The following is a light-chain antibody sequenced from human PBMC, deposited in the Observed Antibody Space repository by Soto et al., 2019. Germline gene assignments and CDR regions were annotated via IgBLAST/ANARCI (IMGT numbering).Light chain of an antibody. CDR1: QRISNN. CDR2: GVY. V-gene: IGKV3-15*01. J-gene: IGKJ2*02. CDR3: QQYNEWPGCT. Sequence: DIVMTQSPATLSVSPGERATLSCRASQRISNNLAWYQQKPGQAPRLLIYGVYSRATGVPARFSGSGSGTEFTLTISSLQSEDFAVYYCQQYNEWPGCTFGQGTKLEI.